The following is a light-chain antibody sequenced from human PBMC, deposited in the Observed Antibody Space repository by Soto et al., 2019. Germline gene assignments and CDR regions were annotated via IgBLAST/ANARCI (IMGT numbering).Light chain of an antibody. V-gene: IGLV2-23*01. Sequence: QSALTQPASVSGSPGQSITISCTGSSSDVASYDLVSWYQQHTGKTPKLMIYEGTKRPSGVSDRFSGSNSGNTASLTISGLQAEDEADDYCCSYVGSSSPAIFGGGTKLTVL. J-gene: IGLJ2*01. CDR3: CSYVGSSSPAI. CDR1: SSDVASYDL. CDR2: EGT.